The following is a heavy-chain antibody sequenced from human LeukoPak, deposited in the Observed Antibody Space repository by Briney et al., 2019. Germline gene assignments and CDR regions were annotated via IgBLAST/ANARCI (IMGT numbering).Heavy chain of an antibody. J-gene: IGHJ6*03. V-gene: IGHV3-30*03. CDR3: VRSPTYYNMDV. Sequence: GGSLTLSRAASGFTFSNYVIHWVRQAPGKGLEWLAVISYDGTNKYYADFVKGRFTISRDHSQSTVDLQMNTLGGADTAVYYCVRSPTYYNMDVWGKGTTVTVSS. CDR2: ISYDGTNK. CDR1: GFTFSNYV.